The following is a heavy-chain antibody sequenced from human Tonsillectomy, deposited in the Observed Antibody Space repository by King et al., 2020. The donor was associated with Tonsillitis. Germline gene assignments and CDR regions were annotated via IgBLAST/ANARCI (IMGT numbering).Heavy chain of an antibody. CDR3: ARDGATYGMDV. CDR2: ISYDGSNK. D-gene: IGHD1-26*01. Sequence: HVQLVESGGGVVQPGRSLRLSCAASGFTFSSYAMHWVRQAPGKGLEWVAVISYDGSNKYYADSVKGRFTISRYNSKNTVYLQMNSLRAEDTAVYYCARDGATYGMDVWGQGTTVTVSS. CDR1: GFTFSSYA. V-gene: IGHV3-30-3*01. J-gene: IGHJ6*02.